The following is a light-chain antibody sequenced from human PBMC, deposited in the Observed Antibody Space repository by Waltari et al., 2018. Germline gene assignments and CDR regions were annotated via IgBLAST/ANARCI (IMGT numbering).Light chain of an antibody. CDR3: YSTDSSGHHRV. CDR1: ASSKKY. Sequence: SYELTQPPSVSVSPGQTARITCSGDASSKKYAFWYQQKSGLAHVLVIYEGNHRPSGIPERFCGSSSGTVANLAITGAQVEEEADYYCYSTDSSGHHRVFGGGTKLAVL. J-gene: IGLJ2*01. V-gene: IGLV3-10*01. CDR2: EGN.